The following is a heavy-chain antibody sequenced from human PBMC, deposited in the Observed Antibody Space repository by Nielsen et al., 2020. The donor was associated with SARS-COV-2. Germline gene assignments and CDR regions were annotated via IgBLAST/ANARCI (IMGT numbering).Heavy chain of an antibody. Sequence: SVKVSCQASGGTFSSYAISWVRQAPGQGLEWMGGIIPIFGTANYAQKFQGRVTITADESTSTAYMELSSLRSEDTAVYYCARAPYYYDSSGYYYQTYYYGMDVWGQGTTVTRLL. V-gene: IGHV1-69*13. CDR1: GGTFSSYA. CDR2: IIPIFGTA. D-gene: IGHD3-22*01. J-gene: IGHJ6*02. CDR3: ARAPYYYDSSGYYYQTYYYGMDV.